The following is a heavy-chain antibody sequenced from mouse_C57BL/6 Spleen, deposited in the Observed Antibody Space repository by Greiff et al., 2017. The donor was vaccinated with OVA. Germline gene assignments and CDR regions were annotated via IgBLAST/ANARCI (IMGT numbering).Heavy chain of an antibody. CDR1: GYTFTSYW. J-gene: IGHJ4*01. V-gene: IGHV1-53*01. CDR2: INPSNGGT. D-gene: IGHD2-1*01. Sequence: QVQLKQPGTELVKPGASVKLSCKASGYTFTSYWMHWVKQRPGQGLEWIGNINPSNGGTNYNEKFKSKATLTVDKSSSTAYMQLSSLTSEDSAVYYCARADYGNYVSYAMDYWGQGTSVTVSS. CDR3: ARADYGNYVSYAMDY.